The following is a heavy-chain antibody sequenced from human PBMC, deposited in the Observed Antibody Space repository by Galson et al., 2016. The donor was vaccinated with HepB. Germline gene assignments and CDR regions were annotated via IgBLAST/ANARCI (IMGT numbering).Heavy chain of an antibody. CDR2: ISGSSTFI. V-gene: IGHV3-21*06. CDR1: GFSFSRYT. D-gene: IGHD2-15*01. CDR3: ARDGAGYGDYSYYYHMDV. J-gene: IGHJ6*03. Sequence: SLRLSCAASGFSFSRYTMNWVRQAPGKGLEWVSSISGSSTFIYYADSMKGRFTISRDNAKNSLYLQMNSLRAEDTAVYYCARDGAGYGDYSYYYHMDVWGKGTTVTVSS.